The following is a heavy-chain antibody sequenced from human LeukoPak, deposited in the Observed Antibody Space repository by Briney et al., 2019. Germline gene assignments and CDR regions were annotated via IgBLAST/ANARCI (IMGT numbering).Heavy chain of an antibody. D-gene: IGHD6-19*01. CDR1: GFTFSSYS. J-gene: IGHJ4*02. CDR3: ARDITGYSSGGLGY. V-gene: IGHV3-21*01. Sequence: GGSLRLSCAASGFTFSSYSMNWVRQAPGKGLESVSSISSSSSYIYYADSVKGRFTISRDNAKNSLYLQMNSLRAEDTAVYYCARDITGYSSGGLGYWGQGTLVTVSS. CDR2: ISSSSSYI.